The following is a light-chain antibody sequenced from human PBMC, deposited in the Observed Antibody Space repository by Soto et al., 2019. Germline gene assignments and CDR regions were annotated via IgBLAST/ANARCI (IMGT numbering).Light chain of an antibody. CDR3: QQFNTRPLVT. J-gene: IGKJ4*01. CDR2: GAS. Sequence: EIVMTQSPVTLSVSPGERVTLSCRASQSVSTDVAWYQQKPGQPPGLLIDGASTRATGIPVRFSGSGSGTEFTLTISSLQSEDFAVYYCQQFNTRPLVTFGGGTKVEIK. V-gene: IGKV3-15*01. CDR1: QSVSTD.